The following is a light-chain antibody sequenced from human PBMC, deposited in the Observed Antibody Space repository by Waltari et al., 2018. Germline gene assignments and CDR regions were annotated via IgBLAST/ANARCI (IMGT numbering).Light chain of an antibody. CDR3: QQYYSTPYT. J-gene: IGKJ2*01. CDR1: RSVVSSYNHKNY. Sequence: DIVMTQSPDSLAVSLGERATIPCKSSRSVVSSYNHKNYIGWYQQRPGQPPRLLIYLASSRESGVPDRFSGSESGTDFTLTISSLQAEDVALYYCQQYYSTPYTFGQGTKLEIK. V-gene: IGKV4-1*01. CDR2: LAS.